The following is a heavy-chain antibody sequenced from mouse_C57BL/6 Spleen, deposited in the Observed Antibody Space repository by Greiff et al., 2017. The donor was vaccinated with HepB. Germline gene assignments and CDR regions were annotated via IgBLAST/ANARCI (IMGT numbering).Heavy chain of an antibody. CDR2: INPSNGGT. D-gene: IGHD1-1*01. J-gene: IGHJ4*01. CDR3: ARKCYYSGSSQYYYAMDY. Sequence: VQLQQPGTELVKPGASVKLSCKASGYTFTSYWMHWVKQRPGQGLEWIGNINPSNGGTNYNEKFKSKATLTVDKSSSTAYMQLSSLTSEDSAVYYCARKCYYSGSSQYYYAMDYWGQGTSVTVSS. CDR1: GYTFTSYW. V-gene: IGHV1-53*01.